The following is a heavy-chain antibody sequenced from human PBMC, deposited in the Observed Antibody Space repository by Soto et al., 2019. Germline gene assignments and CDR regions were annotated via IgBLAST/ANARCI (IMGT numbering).Heavy chain of an antibody. CDR1: GYTFTSYG. Sequence: QVQLVQSGAEVKKPGASVKVSCKASGYTFTSYGISWVRQAPGQGLEWMGWISAYNGNTNYAQKLQGRVTMTTDTSTSTAYMELRRLRYDDTAVYYCAGDEGYDYVWGSYRYYYYGMDVWGQGTTVTVSS. D-gene: IGHD3-16*01. CDR2: ISAYNGNT. V-gene: IGHV1-18*01. CDR3: AGDEGYDYVWGSYRYYYYGMDV. J-gene: IGHJ6*02.